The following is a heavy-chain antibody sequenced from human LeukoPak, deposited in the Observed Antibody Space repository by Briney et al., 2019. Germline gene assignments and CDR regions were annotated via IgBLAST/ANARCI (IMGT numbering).Heavy chain of an antibody. CDR1: GVSVSNTY. Sequence: PGGSPRLSCAASGVSVSNTYMGWVRQAPEKGLGWVSVTYSGGTTVYADSVRCRGTISRDSSKNTLYLQVNSLRAEDTAIYYFSSRSKSAASFDYWGPGTLITVSS. CDR3: SSRSKSAASFDY. J-gene: IGHJ4*02. CDR2: TYSGGTT. V-gene: IGHV3-66*01. D-gene: IGHD2-15*01.